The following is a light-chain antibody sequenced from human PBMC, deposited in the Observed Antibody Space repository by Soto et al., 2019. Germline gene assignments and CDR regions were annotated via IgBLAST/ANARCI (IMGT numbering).Light chain of an antibody. J-gene: IGKJ1*01. Sequence: EIVLTQSPGTLSLSPGERATLSCGASQSVNNNYLAWYQQKPGQAPRLLIYGASSRATGIPDRFSGIGSGTDFTLTISRLEPEDFAVYYCQQYGSSPGTFGQGTKVDIK. CDR3: QQYGSSPGT. CDR2: GAS. V-gene: IGKV3-20*01. CDR1: QSVNNNY.